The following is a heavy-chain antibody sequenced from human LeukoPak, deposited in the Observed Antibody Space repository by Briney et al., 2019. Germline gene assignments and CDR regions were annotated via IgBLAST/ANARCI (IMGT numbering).Heavy chain of an antibody. CDR3: ARDIDRVFNWFDP. J-gene: IGHJ5*02. D-gene: IGHD6-13*01. Sequence: ASVKVSCKASGYTFTSYGISWVRQAPGQRLEWMGWINAGNGNTKYSQKFQGRVTITRDTSASTVYMELSGLRSEDTAVYYCARDIDRVFNWFDPWGQGTLVTVSS. CDR2: INAGNGNT. CDR1: GYTFTSYG. V-gene: IGHV1-3*01.